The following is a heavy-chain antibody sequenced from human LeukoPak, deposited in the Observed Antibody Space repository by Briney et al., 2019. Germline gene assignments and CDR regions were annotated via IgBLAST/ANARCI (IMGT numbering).Heavy chain of an antibody. J-gene: IGHJ3*02. V-gene: IGHV4-30-4*08. D-gene: IGHD4-17*01. CDR3: ARGRDDYGTLFRAFDI. CDR2: IYYSGST. CDR1: GGSISSGDYY. Sequence: KPSETLSLTCTVSGGSISSGDYYWSWIRQPPGKGLEWIGYIYYSGSTYYNPSLKSRVTISVDTSKNQFSLKLSSVTAADTAVYYCARGRDDYGTLFRAFDIWGQGTMVTVSS.